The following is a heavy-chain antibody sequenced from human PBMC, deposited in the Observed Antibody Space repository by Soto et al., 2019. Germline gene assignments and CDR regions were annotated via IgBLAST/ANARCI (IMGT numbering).Heavy chain of an antibody. V-gene: IGHV3-7*03. CDR3: ARRSSGRLTTAWAPLDW. CDR1: GFTFTTYW. CDR2: IKQDGSEK. J-gene: IGHJ4*02. D-gene: IGHD2-15*01. Sequence: GGSLRLSCAASGFTFTTYWMTWVRQAPGKGLEWVANIKQDGSEKFYVGSVRGRFTISRDIAKNSMYLQMNSLRAEDTAVYYCARRSSGRLTTAWAPLDWWGQGTLVTVSS.